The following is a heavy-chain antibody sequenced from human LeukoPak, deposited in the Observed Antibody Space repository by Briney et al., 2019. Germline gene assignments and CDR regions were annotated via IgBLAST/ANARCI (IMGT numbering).Heavy chain of an antibody. CDR2: IKHDGRER. Sequence: PGGSLRLSCAASGFTFSTSWGTWVRQAPGKGREVVANIKHDGRERYVDPVKGRFTISRDNAKNSLYLQMDSLRAEDTAVYYCASYRRGLPRERLYDYWGQGTLVTVSS. CDR1: GFTFSTSW. V-gene: IGHV3-7*01. J-gene: IGHJ4*02. CDR3: ASYRRGLPRERLYDY. D-gene: IGHD1-26*01.